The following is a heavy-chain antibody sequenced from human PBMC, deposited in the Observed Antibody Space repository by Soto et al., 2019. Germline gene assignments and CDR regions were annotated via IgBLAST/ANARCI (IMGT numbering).Heavy chain of an antibody. CDR1: GGSISSGGFY. Sequence: TSETLSLTCTVSGGSISSGGFYWSWIRQHPGKGLEWIGFIYYSGSTHYNPSLKSRVIISVDTSKNQFSLTLSSVTAADTAVYHCARVQKWQYYFDYWGQGTLVTVSS. V-gene: IGHV4-31*03. D-gene: IGHD1-1*01. J-gene: IGHJ4*02. CDR2: IYYSGST. CDR3: ARVQKWQYYFDY.